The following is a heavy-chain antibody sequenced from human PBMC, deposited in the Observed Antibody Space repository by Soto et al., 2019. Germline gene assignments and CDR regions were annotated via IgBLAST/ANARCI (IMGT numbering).Heavy chain of an antibody. Sequence: QLQLQESGPGLVKASETLSLTCTVSGGSITRNNHFWGWIRQSPGKGLEWIGSIQYGGTTNYNPSLKSRVIMSAETSKNQFSRMMNSVTAADTAVYYCARLGSSGWYQGSYFDYWGQGTLVTVSS. CDR1: GGSITRNNHF. J-gene: IGHJ4*02. CDR2: IQYGGTT. CDR3: ARLGSSGWYQGSYFDY. V-gene: IGHV4-39*01. D-gene: IGHD6-19*01.